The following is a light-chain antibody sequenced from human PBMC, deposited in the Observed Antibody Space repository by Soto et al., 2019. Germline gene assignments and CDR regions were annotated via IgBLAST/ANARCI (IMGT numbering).Light chain of an antibody. J-gene: IGLJ3*02. CDR2: QVS. CDR3: TSYTTSSTWV. V-gene: IGLV2-14*01. CDR1: GSDVGRYNY. Sequence: QSALTQPASVSGSPGQSITISCTGTGSDVGRYNYVSWYQQYPGKVPKLMIYQVSNRPSGVPIRFSGSKSGDTASLTISGLQAEDEADYYCTSYTTSSTWVFGGGTKLNVL.